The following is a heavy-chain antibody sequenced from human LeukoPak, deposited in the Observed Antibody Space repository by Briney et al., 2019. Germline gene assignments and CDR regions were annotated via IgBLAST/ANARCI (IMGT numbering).Heavy chain of an antibody. CDR3: AKDRWGDGYNYYFDY. CDR2: ISSSSSYI. J-gene: IGHJ4*02. CDR1: GFTFSSYS. D-gene: IGHD5-24*01. V-gene: IGHV3-21*01. Sequence: GGSLRLSCAASGFTFSSYSMSWVRQAPGKGLEWVSSISSSSSYIYYADSVKGRFTISRDNSKDTLYLQMNSLRAEDTAVYYCAKDRWGDGYNYYFDYWGQGTLVTVSS.